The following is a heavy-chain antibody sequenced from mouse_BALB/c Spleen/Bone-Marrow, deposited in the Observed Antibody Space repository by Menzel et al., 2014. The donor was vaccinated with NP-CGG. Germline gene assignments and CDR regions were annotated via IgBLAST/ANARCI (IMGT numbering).Heavy chain of an antibody. V-gene: IGHV5-6-4*01. J-gene: IGHJ4*01. D-gene: IGHD2-1*01. CDR2: ISSGGSYT. Sequence: TPEKRLEWVATISSGGSYTYYPDSVKGRFTISRDNAKNTLYLQMSSLKSEDTAMYYCTRDGKGNYDYAMDYWGQGTSVTVSS. CDR3: TRDGKGNYDYAMDY.